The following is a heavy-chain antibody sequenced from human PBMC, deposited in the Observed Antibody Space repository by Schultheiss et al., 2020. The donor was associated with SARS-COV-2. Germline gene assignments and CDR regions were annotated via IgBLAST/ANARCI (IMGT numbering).Heavy chain of an antibody. J-gene: IGHJ6*02. CDR1: GYTFTSYG. V-gene: IGHV1-18*01. CDR3: ASPIREGDYYYYGMDV. CDR2: ISAYNGNT. Sequence: ASVKVSCKASGYTFTSYGISWVRQAPGQGLEWMGWISAYNGNTNYAQKPQGRVTMTTDTSTSTAYMELRSLRSDDTAVYYCASPIREGDYYYYGMDVWGQGNTVTVSS. D-gene: IGHD5-12*01.